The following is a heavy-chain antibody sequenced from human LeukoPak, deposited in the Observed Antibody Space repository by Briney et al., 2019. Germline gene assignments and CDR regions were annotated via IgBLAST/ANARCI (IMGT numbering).Heavy chain of an antibody. CDR1: GYIFTGYY. Sequence: ASVKVSCKASGYIFTGYYMHWVRQAPGQGLEWMGWINPNSGGTNYAQKFQGRVTMTRDTSISTAYMELSRLRSDDTAVYYCARGGTYYDSSGYYDYWGQGTLVTVSS. J-gene: IGHJ4*02. CDR3: ARGGTYYDSSGYYDY. V-gene: IGHV1-2*02. CDR2: INPNSGGT. D-gene: IGHD3-22*01.